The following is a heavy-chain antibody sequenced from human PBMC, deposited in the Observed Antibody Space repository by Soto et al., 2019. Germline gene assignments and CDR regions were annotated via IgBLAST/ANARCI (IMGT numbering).Heavy chain of an antibody. V-gene: IGHV1-58*01. CDR1: GFTFTSSA. J-gene: IGHJ6*04. CDR2: IVVGSGNT. Sequence: SVKVSCKASGFTFTSSAVQWVRQARGQRLEWIGWIVVGSGNTNYAQKFQERVTITRDMSTSTAYMELSSLRSEDTAVYYCAAELDMVATSLSYGMDVGGKGTRVTVSS. D-gene: IGHD5-12*01. CDR3: AAELDMVATSLSYGMDV.